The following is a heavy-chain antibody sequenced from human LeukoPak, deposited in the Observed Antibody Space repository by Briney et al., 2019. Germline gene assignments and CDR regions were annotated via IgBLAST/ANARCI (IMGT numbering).Heavy chain of an antibody. CDR3: ARSRLELGATDCSFDY. V-gene: IGHV4-39*01. Sequence: SETLSLTCTVSGGSISSSSYYWGWIRQPPGKGLDWIGSIYYSGSTYYNPSLKGRFTISVDTSKNQFSLKLSSVTAADTAVYYCARSRLELGATDCSFDYWGQGILVTVSS. CDR1: GGSISSSSYY. J-gene: IGHJ4*02. CDR2: IYYSGST. D-gene: IGHD1-26*01.